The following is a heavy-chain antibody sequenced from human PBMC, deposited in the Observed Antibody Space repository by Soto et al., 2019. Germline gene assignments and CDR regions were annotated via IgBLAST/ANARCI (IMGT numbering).Heavy chain of an antibody. CDR2: INHSGNT. CDR3: ARAAIRGHQNPVLSGVSQTLDY. D-gene: IGHD2-8*01. Sequence: SETLSLTCAVYGESFSGYYWTWIRQPPGKGLEWIGEINHSGNTNYNPALKSRLTISEDTSKNQFSLKLTFVTAADTAVYYCARAAIRGHQNPVLSGVSQTLDYWGQGTLVTVSS. J-gene: IGHJ4*02. V-gene: IGHV4-34*01. CDR1: GESFSGYY.